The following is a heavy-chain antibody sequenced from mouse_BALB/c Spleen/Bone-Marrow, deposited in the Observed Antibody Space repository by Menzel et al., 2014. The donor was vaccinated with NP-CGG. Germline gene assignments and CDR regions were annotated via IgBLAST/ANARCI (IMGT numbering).Heavy chain of an antibody. J-gene: IGHJ4*01. Sequence: VQLKQSGPELVKPGASVKISCKASGYAFTDYNMHWVKQSHGKSLEWIGYIYPYNGGTGYNQKFKSKATLTVDNSSSTAYMELRSPTSEDSAVYYCARLDGYYVAMDYWGQGTSVTVSS. CDR2: IYPYNGGT. V-gene: IGHV1S29*02. CDR3: ARLDGYYVAMDY. CDR1: GYAFTDYN. D-gene: IGHD2-3*01.